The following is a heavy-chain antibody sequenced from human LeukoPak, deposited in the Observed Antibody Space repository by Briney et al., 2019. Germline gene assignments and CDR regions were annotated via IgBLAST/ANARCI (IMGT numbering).Heavy chain of an antibody. J-gene: IGHJ5*02. D-gene: IGHD5-18*01. CDR1: GYSFTSYW. V-gene: IGHV5-51*01. Sequence: GESLKISCKGSGYSFTSYWIGWVRQMPGKGLEWMGIIYPGDSDTRYSPSFQGQVTISADKSISTAYLQWSSLKASDTAMYYCARQNTAMAPLINHWGQGTLVTVSS. CDR2: IYPGDSDT. CDR3: ARQNTAMAPLINH.